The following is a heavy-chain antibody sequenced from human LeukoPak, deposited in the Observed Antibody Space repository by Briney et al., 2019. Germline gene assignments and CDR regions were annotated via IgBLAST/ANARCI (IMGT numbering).Heavy chain of an antibody. Sequence: SCKASGYTFTGYYMHWVRQAPGKGLEWVAFIRYDGSNKYYADSVKGRFTISRDNSKNTLYLQMNSLRAEDTAVYYCAKDSTSTGNFDYWGQGTLVTVSS. CDR3: AKDSTSTGNFDY. D-gene: IGHD1-1*01. V-gene: IGHV3-30*02. CDR1: GYTFTGYY. J-gene: IGHJ4*02. CDR2: IRYDGSNK.